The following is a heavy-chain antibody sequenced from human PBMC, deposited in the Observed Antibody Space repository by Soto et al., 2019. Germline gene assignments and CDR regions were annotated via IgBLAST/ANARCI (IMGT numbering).Heavy chain of an antibody. Sequence: SETLSLTCTVSGVSISRYHWGWIRQPPGEGLEWIGYIYYSGTVHYNPSLKSRVTISVDTSKDQFSLKLTSVTAADTAVYYCARLGYCNGGSCYIAYYLDYWGQGTLVTVSS. J-gene: IGHJ4*02. CDR3: ARLGYCNGGSCYIAYYLDY. CDR1: GVSISRYH. V-gene: IGHV4-59*08. CDR2: IYYSGTV. D-gene: IGHD2-15*01.